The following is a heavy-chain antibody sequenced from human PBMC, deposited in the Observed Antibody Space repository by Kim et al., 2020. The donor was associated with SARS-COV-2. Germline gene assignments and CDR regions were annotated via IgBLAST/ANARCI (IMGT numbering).Heavy chain of an antibody. CDR1: GFTFSRRA. D-gene: IGHD6-19*01. J-gene: IGHJ4*02. CDR2: VNNNNNP. V-gene: IGHV3-23*05. Sequence: GGSLRLSCAASGFTFSRRAMSWVRQVPGKGLEWIASVNNNNNPYYADSVKGRFTVSRDNTKDTFYLQMNSLRADDTALYYCAKDHPGSGWPTFDSWGQGT. CDR3: AKDHPGSGWPTFDS.